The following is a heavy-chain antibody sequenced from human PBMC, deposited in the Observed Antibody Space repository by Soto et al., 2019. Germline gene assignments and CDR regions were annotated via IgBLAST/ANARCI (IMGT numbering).Heavy chain of an antibody. Sequence: LRLSCAASRFPLRSSAMSWVRQAPGKALEWVSGISSSGGSTYYADSVKGRFTISRDNSKNTLYLQMNRLRAEDTPVYYCAKGHAYDFWSGSQTTMDVWGQGTTVTVS. CDR1: RFPLRSSA. CDR2: ISSSGGST. V-gene: IGHV3-23*01. CDR3: AKGHAYDFWSGSQTTMDV. D-gene: IGHD3-3*01. J-gene: IGHJ6*02.